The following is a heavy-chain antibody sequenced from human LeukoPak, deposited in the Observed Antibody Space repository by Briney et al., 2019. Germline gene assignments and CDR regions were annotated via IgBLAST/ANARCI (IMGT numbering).Heavy chain of an antibody. V-gene: IGHV5-51*01. CDR2: IFPRDSDT. J-gene: IGHJ4*02. CDR1: GYSFTSYW. Sequence: GESLKISWKGSGYSFTSYWIGWVGQMPGKGLEWMGIIFPRDSDTTYSPSFQGQVTISADKSINTAYLQWSSLKASDTAMFYCATSESQTKFDYWGQGTLVTVSS. CDR3: ATSESQTKFDY. D-gene: IGHD1/OR15-1a*01.